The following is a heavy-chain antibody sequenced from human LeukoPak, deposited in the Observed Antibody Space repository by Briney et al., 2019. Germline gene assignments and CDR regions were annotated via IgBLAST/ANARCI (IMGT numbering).Heavy chain of an antibody. CDR3: ARDLAYYGSGSYADWFDP. D-gene: IGHD3-10*01. Sequence: ASVKVSCKASGYTFTSYGISWVRQAPGQGLEWMGWISAYNGSTNYAQKLQGRVTMTTDTSTSTAYMELRSLRSDDTAVYYCARDLAYYGSGSYADWFDPWGQGTLVTVSS. J-gene: IGHJ5*02. V-gene: IGHV1-18*01. CDR2: ISAYNGST. CDR1: GYTFTSYG.